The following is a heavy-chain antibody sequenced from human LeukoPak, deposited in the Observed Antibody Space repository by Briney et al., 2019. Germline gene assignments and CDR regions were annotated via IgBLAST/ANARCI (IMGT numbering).Heavy chain of an antibody. CDR2: INPNSGGT. CDR1: GGTFSSYA. D-gene: IGHD3-22*01. Sequence: ASVKVSCKASGGTFSSYAISWVRQAPGQGLEWMGWINPNSGGTNYAQKFQGRVTMTRDTSISTAYMELSRLRSDDTAVYYCARGADTNKDYDSSGYYYWGQGTLVTVSS. V-gene: IGHV1-2*02. J-gene: IGHJ4*02. CDR3: ARGADTNKDYDSSGYYY.